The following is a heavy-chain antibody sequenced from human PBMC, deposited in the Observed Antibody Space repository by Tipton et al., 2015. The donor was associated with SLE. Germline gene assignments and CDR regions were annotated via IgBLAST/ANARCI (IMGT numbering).Heavy chain of an antibody. CDR2: IYYSGST. CDR1: GGSFSSHY. J-gene: IGHJ4*02. Sequence: TLSLTCTVSGGSFSSHYWSWIRQPPGKGLEWIGYIYYSGSTNYNPTPKSRVTISVDTSKNQFSLKLSSVTAADTAVYYCARSAGYGSSWAHFDYWGQGTLVTVSS. D-gene: IGHD6-13*01. V-gene: IGHV4-59*11. CDR3: ARSAGYGSSWAHFDY.